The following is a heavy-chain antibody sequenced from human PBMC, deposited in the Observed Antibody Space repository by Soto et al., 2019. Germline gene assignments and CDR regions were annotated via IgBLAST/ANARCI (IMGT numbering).Heavy chain of an antibody. CDR2: ISSSISTI. CDR1: GFTFSDYT. V-gene: IGHV3-21*01. J-gene: IGHJ4*02. CDR3: ARDARGWFGEVLFDY. Sequence: EVQLVESGGGLVKPGGSLRLSCAASGFTFSDYTMNWVRQAPGKGLEWVSSISSSISTIYYADSVRGRFTISRDNAENSLYLQMNSLRADDTAVYYCARDARGWFGEVLFDYWGQGTLVTVSS. D-gene: IGHD3-10*01.